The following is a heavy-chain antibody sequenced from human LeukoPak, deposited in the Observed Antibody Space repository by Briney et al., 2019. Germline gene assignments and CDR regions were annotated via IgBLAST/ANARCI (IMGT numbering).Heavy chain of an antibody. Sequence: SETLSLTCTVSGGSISSGGYYWSWIRQPPGKGLECIGYIYHSGSTYYNPSLKSRVTISVDRSKNQFSLKLSSVTAADTAVYYCARDSGYCSSTSCEGADYWGQGTLVTVSS. CDR2: IYHSGST. J-gene: IGHJ4*02. V-gene: IGHV4-30-2*01. CDR3: ARDSGYCSSTSCEGADY. D-gene: IGHD2-2*01. CDR1: GGSISSGGYY.